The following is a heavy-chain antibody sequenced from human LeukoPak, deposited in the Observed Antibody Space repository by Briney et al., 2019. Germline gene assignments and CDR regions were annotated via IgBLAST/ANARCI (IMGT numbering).Heavy chain of an antibody. Sequence: GGSLRLSCAASGFTFSTYAMSWVRQAPGKGLEWVSAIYGSGGSTYYADSAKGRFTISRDNSKNTLYLQMNSLRAEDTAVYYCAKKWELPDYFDYWGQGTLVTVSS. V-gene: IGHV3-23*01. CDR1: GFTFSTYA. J-gene: IGHJ4*02. CDR2: IYGSGGST. CDR3: AKKWELPDYFDY. D-gene: IGHD1-26*01.